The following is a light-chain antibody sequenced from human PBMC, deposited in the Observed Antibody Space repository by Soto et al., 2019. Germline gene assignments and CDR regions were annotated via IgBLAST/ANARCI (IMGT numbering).Light chain of an antibody. Sequence: EIVMTQSPATLSVSPGERATLSCRAGQSXNSHLAWYQQKPGQAPRLLIYGASTRATGIPARFSGSGSGTEFTLTISSLQSEDFAVYYXQQYNNWPFTFGPGTRVDIK. CDR1: QSXNSH. J-gene: IGKJ3*01. CDR2: GAS. V-gene: IGKV3-15*01. CDR3: QQYNNWPFT.